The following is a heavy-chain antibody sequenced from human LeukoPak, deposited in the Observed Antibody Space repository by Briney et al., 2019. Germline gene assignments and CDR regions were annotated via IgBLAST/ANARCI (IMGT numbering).Heavy chain of an antibody. CDR2: IRFDGSNE. D-gene: IGHD6-19*01. Sequence: GGSLRLSCAASGFTSSAYAMHWVRQAPGKGLEWVAFIRFDGSNEYYAESVKGRFTISRDNSKNTLYLQLNSLRAEDTAVYYCAKDQWKNYYYDMDVWGQGTTVTVSS. J-gene: IGHJ6*02. V-gene: IGHV3-30*02. CDR1: GFTSSAYA. CDR3: AKDQWKNYYYDMDV.